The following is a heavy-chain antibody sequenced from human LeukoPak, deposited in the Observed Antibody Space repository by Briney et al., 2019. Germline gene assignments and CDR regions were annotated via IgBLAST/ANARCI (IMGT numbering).Heavy chain of an antibody. CDR1: GFSVSTYA. J-gene: IGHJ4*02. CDR3: GKEGGGADDY. Sequence: GGSLRLSCAASGFSVSTYAMSWVRQAPGKGLEWVSAISVSGDNTYYADSVKGRFTLFRDNSKNTLYLQMNRIRVEDTAVYYFGKEGGGADDYWGQGTLVTVSS. D-gene: IGHD3-16*01. V-gene: IGHV3-23*01. CDR2: ISVSGDNT.